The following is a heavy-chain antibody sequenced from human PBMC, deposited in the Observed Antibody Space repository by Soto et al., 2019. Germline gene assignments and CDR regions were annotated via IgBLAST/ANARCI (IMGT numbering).Heavy chain of an antibody. J-gene: IGHJ6*02. Sequence: ILSCEASGFTFNDYSMDWVRQAPEKGLEWVSSISSSGTYIYYADSVKGRFAISRDNANNVMYLQMDTLRAEDTAVYYCVRAGHVFDVHYYGMDLWGQGTTVTVSS. V-gene: IGHV3-21*01. CDR1: GFTFNDYS. CDR2: ISSSGTYI. CDR3: VRAGHVFDVHYYGMDL. D-gene: IGHD3-10*01.